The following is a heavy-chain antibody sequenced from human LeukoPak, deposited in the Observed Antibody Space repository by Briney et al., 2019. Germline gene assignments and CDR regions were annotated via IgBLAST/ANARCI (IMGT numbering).Heavy chain of an antibody. CDR1: GYTFTSYS. CDR2: ISTYNGNT. J-gene: IGHJ6*02. V-gene: IGHV1-18*01. CDR3: ASSGYSYGITGYYYYGMDV. Sequence: ASVKVSCKASGYTFTSYSISWVRQAPGQGFEWMGWISTYNGNTNYAQRLQDRVTMTTDTSTSTAYMELRSLRSEDTAVYYCASSGYSYGITGYYYYGMDVWGQGTTVTVSS. D-gene: IGHD5-18*01.